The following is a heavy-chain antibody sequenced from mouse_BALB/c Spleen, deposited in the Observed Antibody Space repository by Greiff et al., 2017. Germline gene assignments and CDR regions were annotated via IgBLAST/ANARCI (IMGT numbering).Heavy chain of an antibody. J-gene: IGHJ2*01. D-gene: IGHD2-10*02. Sequence: DVHLVESGGDLVKPGGSLKLSCAASGFTFSSYGMSWVRQTPDKRLEWVATISSGGSYTYYPDSVKGRFTISRDNAKNTLYLQMSSLKSEDTAMYYCARQYEDFDYWGQGTTLTVSS. CDR3: ARQYEDFDY. V-gene: IGHV5-6*01. CDR1: GFTFSSYG. CDR2: ISSGGSYT.